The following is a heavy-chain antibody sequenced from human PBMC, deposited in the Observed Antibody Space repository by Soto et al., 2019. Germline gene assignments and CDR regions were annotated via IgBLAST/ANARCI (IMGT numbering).Heavy chain of an antibody. CDR3: ARAYYDSSGYYLFDY. Sequence: PSETLSLTCTVSGGSISSYYWSWIRQPPGKGLEWIGYIYYSGSTNYNPSLKSRVTISVDTSKNQFSLKLSSVTAADTAVYYCARAYYDSSGYYLFDYCGQGTLVTVSS. CDR2: IYYSGST. J-gene: IGHJ4*02. V-gene: IGHV4-59*01. D-gene: IGHD3-22*01. CDR1: GGSISSYY.